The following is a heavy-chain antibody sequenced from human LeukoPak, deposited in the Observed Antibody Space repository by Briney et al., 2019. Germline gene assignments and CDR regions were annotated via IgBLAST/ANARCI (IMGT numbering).Heavy chain of an antibody. CDR2: ISGSGGST. Sequence: GGSLRLSCAASGFTFSSYAMSWVRQAPGKGLEWVSAISGSGGSTYYADSVKGRFTISRDNSKNTLYLQMNSLRAEVTAVYYCAKFGGRYYYDSSGYHYFDYWGQGTLVTVSS. J-gene: IGHJ4*02. D-gene: IGHD3-22*01. V-gene: IGHV3-23*01. CDR1: GFTFSSYA. CDR3: AKFGGRYYYDSSGYHYFDY.